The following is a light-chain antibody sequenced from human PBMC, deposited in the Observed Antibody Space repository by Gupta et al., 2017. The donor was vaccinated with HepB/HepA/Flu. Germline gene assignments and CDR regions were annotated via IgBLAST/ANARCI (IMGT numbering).Light chain of an antibody. J-gene: IGKJ4*01. CDR1: QNLLFSDGNTF. CDR3: VQGTLGPLT. CDR2: RVS. V-gene: IGKV2-30*01. Sequence: VVLTQSPLSLPVTLGQPASISCRSSQNLLFSDGNTFLHWFQQRPGQSPRRLIYRVSNRDSGVTDRFSGSGSGTDFTLEISRVEAEDVGIYYCVQGTLGPLTFGGGTKVEIK.